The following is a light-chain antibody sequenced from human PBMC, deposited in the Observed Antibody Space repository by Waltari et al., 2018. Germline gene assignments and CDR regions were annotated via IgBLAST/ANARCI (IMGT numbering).Light chain of an antibody. J-gene: IGKJ1*01. Sequence: DIVMTQSPDSLAVSLGARATINCKSSQSILYNSNDKNYLAWYQQRPGQPPRLLIYWASTRESGVPDRFSGSGSGTDFTLTISSLQAEDVAVYYCQQYYRRRTCGQGTKVEIK. CDR3: QQYYRRRT. CDR2: WAS. V-gene: IGKV4-1*01. CDR1: QSILYNSNDKNY.